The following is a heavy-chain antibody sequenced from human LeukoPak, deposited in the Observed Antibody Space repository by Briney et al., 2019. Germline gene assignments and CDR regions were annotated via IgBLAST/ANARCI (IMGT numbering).Heavy chain of an antibody. V-gene: IGHV3-23*01. CDR2: ISGSGGST. CDR3: ARVGVLRYFDWLFYYYFDY. CDR1: GFTFSSYA. Sequence: GGSLRLSCAASGFTFSSYAMSWVRQAPGKGLEWVSAISGSGGSTYYADSVKGRFTISRDNSKNTLYLQMNSLRAEDTAVYYCARVGVLRYFDWLFYYYFDYWGQGTLVTVSS. D-gene: IGHD3-9*01. J-gene: IGHJ4*02.